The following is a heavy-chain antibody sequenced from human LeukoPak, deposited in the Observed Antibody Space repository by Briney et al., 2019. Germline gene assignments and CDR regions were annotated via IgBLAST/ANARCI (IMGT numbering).Heavy chain of an antibody. CDR1: GGSVDSHGYY. D-gene: IGHD3-22*01. V-gene: IGHV4-31*03. Sequence: SETLSLTCTVSGGSVDSHGYYWNWIRQRPGKGLEWIGYVSYSGTTYYNPSLQSRVIMSRDTSENQFSLKLTSVTAADTAVYYCAREGSGYSHFDSWGQGTLVTVSS. CDR2: VSYSGTT. J-gene: IGHJ4*02. CDR3: AREGSGYSHFDS.